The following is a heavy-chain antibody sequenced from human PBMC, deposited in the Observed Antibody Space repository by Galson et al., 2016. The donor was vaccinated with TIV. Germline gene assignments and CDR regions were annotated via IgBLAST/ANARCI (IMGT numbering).Heavy chain of an antibody. Sequence: SVKVSCKASGDTFSTYPFNWVRQAPGQGLEWVGGFIPLFGTANYAQKFQGRVTITADEYTSTLYMEVSSLRSEDTALYYCAKDRHTAMDTYHYYYGMDVWGQGTTVIVSS. D-gene: IGHD5-18*01. CDR3: AKDRHTAMDTYHYYYGMDV. CDR1: GDTFSTYP. V-gene: IGHV1-69*13. J-gene: IGHJ6*02. CDR2: FIPLFGTA.